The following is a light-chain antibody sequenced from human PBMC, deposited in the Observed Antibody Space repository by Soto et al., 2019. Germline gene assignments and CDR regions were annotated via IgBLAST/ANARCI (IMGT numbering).Light chain of an antibody. J-gene: IGKJ1*01. CDR1: QSVSSSY. V-gene: IGKV3-20*01. Sequence: EIVFPQSPGPLSLSSGERAHPSFRAVQSVSSSYLAWYQQKPGQAPRLLIYGASSRATGIPDRFSGSGSGTDFTLTISRLEPEDFAVYYCQQYGSSPTWTFGQGTKVDNK. CDR2: GAS. CDR3: QQYGSSPTWT.